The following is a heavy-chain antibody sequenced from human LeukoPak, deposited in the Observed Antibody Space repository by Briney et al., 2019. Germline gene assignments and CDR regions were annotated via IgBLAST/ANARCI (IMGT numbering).Heavy chain of an antibody. Sequence: GGSLRLSCAASGFTVSSNYMSWVRQAPGKGLEWVANIKQDGSEKYYVDSVKGRFTISRDNAKNSLYLQMNSLRAEDTAVYYCARAGATVTLYYFDYWGQGTLVTVSS. CDR3: ARAGATVTLYYFDY. J-gene: IGHJ4*02. CDR1: GFTVSSNY. CDR2: IKQDGSEK. D-gene: IGHD4-17*01. V-gene: IGHV3-7*01.